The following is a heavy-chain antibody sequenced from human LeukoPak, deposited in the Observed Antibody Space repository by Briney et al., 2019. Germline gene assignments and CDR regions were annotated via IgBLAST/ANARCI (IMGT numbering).Heavy chain of an antibody. D-gene: IGHD2-15*01. CDR3: ARVGCSGGSCRPYYYYAMDV. V-gene: IGHV3-33*01. Sequence: GGSLRLSCAASGFIFSGYGMNWVRQAPGKGLEWVAVIWYDGSNKYYAESVKGRFTISRDNSKNTLYLQMNSLRAEDTAVYYCARVGCSGGSCRPYYYYAMDVWGRGTTVTVSS. J-gene: IGHJ6*02. CDR1: GFIFSGYG. CDR2: IWYDGSNK.